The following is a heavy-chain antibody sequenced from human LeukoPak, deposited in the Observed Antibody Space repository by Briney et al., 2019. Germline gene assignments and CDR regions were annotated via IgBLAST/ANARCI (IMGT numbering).Heavy chain of an antibody. CDR2: IKYDGGEK. J-gene: IGHJ2*01. V-gene: IGHV3-7*01. CDR1: GFTFSSYW. Sequence: TGGSLRLSCVASGFTFSSYWMSWVRQAPGKGLKWVANIKYDGGEKFYVDSLKGRFTISRDNAKNSLYLQLNSLRAEDTAVYYCAKSPTLRRFFDLGGRGTLVTVS. CDR3: AKSPTLRRFFDL. D-gene: IGHD4-17*01.